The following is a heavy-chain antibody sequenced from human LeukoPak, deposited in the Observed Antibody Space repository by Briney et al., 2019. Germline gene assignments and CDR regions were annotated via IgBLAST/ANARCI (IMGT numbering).Heavy chain of an antibody. Sequence: PSETLSLTCTVSGYSISSGYFWGWIRQPPGKGLEWIGSIYYSGNTYYNASLKSQVTISIDTSKNQFSLRLTSVTAADTAVYYCARQTGSGLFILPGGQGTLVTVSS. V-gene: IGHV4-38-2*02. J-gene: IGHJ4*02. D-gene: IGHD3/OR15-3a*01. CDR2: IYYSGNT. CDR1: GYSISSGYF. CDR3: ARQTGSGLFILP.